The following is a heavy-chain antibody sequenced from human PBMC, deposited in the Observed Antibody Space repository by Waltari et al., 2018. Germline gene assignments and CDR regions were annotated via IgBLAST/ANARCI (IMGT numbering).Heavy chain of an antibody. J-gene: IGHJ4*02. V-gene: IGHV3-30*02. Sequence: QVQLVESGGGVVQPGGSLRLSCAASGFSFSSYGMHWVRQAPGKGLGGVSYIQSDGGKTYDSDSVKCRFTISRDNSKNTLYLQMNSLRVEDTAVYYCASKQSGEIYYFERWGQGTLVTVSS. CDR3: ASKQSGEIYYFER. CDR1: GFSFSSYG. CDR2: IQSDGGKT. D-gene: IGHD3-10*01.